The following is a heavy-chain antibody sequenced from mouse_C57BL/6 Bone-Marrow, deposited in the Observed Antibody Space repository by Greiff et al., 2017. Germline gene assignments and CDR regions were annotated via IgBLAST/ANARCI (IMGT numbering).Heavy chain of an antibody. CDR2: IYPGDGDT. Sequence: VQLQQSGPELVKPGASVKISCKASGYAFSSSWMNWVKQRPGKGLEWIGRIYPGDGDTNYNGKFKGKATLTADKSSSTAYMQLSSLTSEDSAVYFCARKGDYGSSLDYWGQGTTLTVSS. CDR1: GYAFSSSW. CDR3: ARKGDYGSSLDY. J-gene: IGHJ2*01. V-gene: IGHV1-82*01. D-gene: IGHD1-1*01.